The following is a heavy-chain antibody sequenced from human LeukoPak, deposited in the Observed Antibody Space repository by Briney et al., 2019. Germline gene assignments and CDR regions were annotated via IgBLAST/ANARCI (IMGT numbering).Heavy chain of an antibody. Sequence: SVKVSCKASGGTFSSYAISWVRQAPGQGLEWMGRIIPILGIANYAQEFQGRVTITADKSTSTAYMELSSLRSEDTAVYYCARAGVIAVANYYYGMDVWGQGTTVTVSS. V-gene: IGHV1-69*04. CDR3: ARAGVIAVANYYYGMDV. CDR2: IIPILGIA. CDR1: GGTFSSYA. D-gene: IGHD6-19*01. J-gene: IGHJ6*02.